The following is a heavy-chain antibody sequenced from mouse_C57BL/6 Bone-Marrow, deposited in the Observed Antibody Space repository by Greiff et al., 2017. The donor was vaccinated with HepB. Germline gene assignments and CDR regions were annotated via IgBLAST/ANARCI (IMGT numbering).Heavy chain of an antibody. J-gene: IGHJ4*01. Sequence: EVKVVESGGGLVQPGGSRKLSCAASGFTFRSFGMHWVRQAPEKGLEWVATISSGGSYTYYPDSVKGRFTISRDNSKNTLYLQMSSLKSEDTAMYYCARHGIPMDYWGQGTSVTVSS. V-gene: IGHV5-6*03. CDR3: ARHGIPMDY. CDR2: ISSGGSYT. CDR1: GFTFRSFG.